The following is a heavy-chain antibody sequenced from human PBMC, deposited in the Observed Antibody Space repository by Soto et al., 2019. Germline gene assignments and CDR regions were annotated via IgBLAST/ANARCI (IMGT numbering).Heavy chain of an antibody. CDR3: ARDMATYYYDSSGYYPDAFDI. J-gene: IGHJ3*02. CDR1: GGTFSSYA. CDR2: IIPIFGTA. V-gene: IGHV1-69*13. Sequence: SVKVSCKASGGTFSSYAISWVRQAPGQGLEWMGGIIPIFGTANYAQKFQGRVTITADESTSTAYMELSSLRSEDTAVYYCARDMATYYYDSSGYYPDAFDIWGQGTMVTVSS. D-gene: IGHD3-22*01.